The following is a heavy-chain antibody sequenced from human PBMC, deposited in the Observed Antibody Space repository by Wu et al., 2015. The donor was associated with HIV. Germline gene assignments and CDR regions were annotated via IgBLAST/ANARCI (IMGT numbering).Heavy chain of an antibody. J-gene: IGHJ4*02. CDR2: INPIGGST. CDR3: ARDFGPYGRIAVTHFGY. CDR1: GYTFTDYF. D-gene: IGHD6-19*01. Sequence: QVQMVQSGGVVKKPGASMKVSCKASGYTFTDYFMHWVRQTPGQGFEWMGIINPIGGSTRVAQKFQGRLTLTEDPSTNTLYMELSSLRSEDTAVYYCARDFGPYGRIAVTHFGYWGQGTLVIVSP. V-gene: IGHV1-46*01.